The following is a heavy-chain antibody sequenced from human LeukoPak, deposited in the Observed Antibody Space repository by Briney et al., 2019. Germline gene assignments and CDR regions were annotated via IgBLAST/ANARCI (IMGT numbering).Heavy chain of an antibody. J-gene: IGHJ4*02. D-gene: IGHD6-19*01. CDR2: MNPNSGNT. V-gene: IGHV1-8*01. CDR3: ARGGHSSGWYVWYFDD. CDR1: GYTFTSYD. Sequence: ASVKVSCKASGYTFTSYDINWVRQATGQGLEWMGWMNPNSGNTGYAQKFQGRVTVTRNTSISTAYMELSSLRSEDTAVYYCARGGHSSGWYVWYFDDWGQGTLVTVSS.